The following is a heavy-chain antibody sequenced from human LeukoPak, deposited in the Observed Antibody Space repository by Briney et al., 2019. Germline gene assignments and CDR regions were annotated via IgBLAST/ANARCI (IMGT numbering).Heavy chain of an antibody. CDR2: ISSSSGTI. J-gene: IGHJ4*02. CDR3: ARGPGSGHYFDY. D-gene: IGHD2-15*01. CDR1: GFTFSTSP. Sequence: PGGSLRFSCAASGFTFSTSPMNWVRQAPGKGPEWVSYISSSSGTIYYADSVKGRFTISRDNAENSLYLQMNSLRAEDTAVYYCARGPGSGHYFDYWGRGTLVSVSS. V-gene: IGHV3-48*04.